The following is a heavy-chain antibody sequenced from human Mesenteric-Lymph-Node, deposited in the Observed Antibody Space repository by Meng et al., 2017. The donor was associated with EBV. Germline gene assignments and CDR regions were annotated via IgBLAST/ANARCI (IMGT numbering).Heavy chain of an antibody. CDR2: IYYGAPT. D-gene: IGHD3-10*01. CDR3: ASRDFGENWFDP. V-gene: IGHV4-30-4*01. CDR1: GGSFSSGAYY. J-gene: IGHJ5*02. Sequence: VERQGPGPGLVKPSQALSLPCAVSGGSFSSGAYYWSWLRQPPGKGLEWIGNIYYGAPTYYNPSLKSRVTISVDTSRNQFSLKLSSVTAADTAVYYCASRDFGENWFDPWGQGTLVTVSS.